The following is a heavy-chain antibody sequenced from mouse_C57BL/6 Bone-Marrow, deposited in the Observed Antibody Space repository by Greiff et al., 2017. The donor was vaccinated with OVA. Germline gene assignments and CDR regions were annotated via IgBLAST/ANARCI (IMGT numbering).Heavy chain of an antibody. D-gene: IGHD2-4*01. V-gene: IGHV1-72*01. CDR2: IDPNSGGT. J-gene: IGHJ3*01. CDR1: GYTFTSYW. CDR3: AREADYDYDEGPWFAY. Sequence: QVQLKQPGAELVKPGASVKLSCKASGYTFTSYWMHWVKQRPGRGLEWIGRIDPNSGGTKYNEKFKSKATLTVDKPSSTAYMQLSSLTSEDSAVEYCAREADYDYDEGPWFAYWGQGTLVTVSA.